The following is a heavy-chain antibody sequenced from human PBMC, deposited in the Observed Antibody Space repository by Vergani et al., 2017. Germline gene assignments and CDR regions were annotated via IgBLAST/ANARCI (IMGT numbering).Heavy chain of an antibody. CDR2: INSDGDST. CDR1: GFTFSNYW. J-gene: IGHJ6*03. V-gene: IGHV3-74*01. D-gene: IGHD1-26*01. Sequence: EVQLVESGGGLVQPGGSLRLSCTASGFTFSNYWMQWVRQAPVKGLLWVSRINSDGDSTSYADSVEGRFTISRDTAKNTLYLQMDSLRAEDTAVYYCARDGWELLDYFYYMDVWGKGTTVTVSS. CDR3: ARDGWELLDYFYYMDV.